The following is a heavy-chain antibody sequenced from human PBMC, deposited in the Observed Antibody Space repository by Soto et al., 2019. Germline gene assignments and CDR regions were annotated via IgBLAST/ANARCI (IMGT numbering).Heavy chain of an antibody. CDR3: ARGRTHELYY. CDR2: INHSGST. D-gene: IGHD1-7*01. Sequence: SETLSLTCAVYGGSFSGYYWSWIRQPPGKGLEWIGEINHSGSTNYNPSLKSRVTISVDTSKNQFSLKLSSVTAADTAVYYCARGRTHELYYWGQGTLVTVSS. V-gene: IGHV4-34*01. CDR1: GGSFSGYY. J-gene: IGHJ4*02.